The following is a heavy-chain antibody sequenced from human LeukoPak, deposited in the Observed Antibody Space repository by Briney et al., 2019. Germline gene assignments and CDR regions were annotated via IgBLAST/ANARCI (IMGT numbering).Heavy chain of an antibody. CDR3: ARHGPIGAAAGTGWFDP. Sequence: KASETLSLTCTVSGGSISSSSYYWGWLRQPPGKGLEWIGSIYYSGSTYYNPSLKSRVTISVDTSKNQFSLKLSSVTAADSAVYYCARHGPIGAAAGTGWFDPWGQGTLVTVSS. CDR1: GGSISSSSYY. J-gene: IGHJ5*02. CDR2: IYYSGST. V-gene: IGHV4-39*01. D-gene: IGHD6-13*01.